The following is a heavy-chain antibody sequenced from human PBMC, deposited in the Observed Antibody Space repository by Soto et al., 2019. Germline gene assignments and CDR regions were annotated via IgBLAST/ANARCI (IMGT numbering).Heavy chain of an antibody. CDR1: GFTFSTYN. CDR3: ARDGGRGYDSDY. D-gene: IGHD5-12*01. CDR2: ISWGSIVI. V-gene: IGHV3-48*01. J-gene: IGHJ4*02. Sequence: EVQLVESGGGLVQPGGSLRLSCAASGFTFSTYNMNWVRQAPGKGLEWVSYISWGSIVIFYADSVKGRFTISRDDAKNSLYLQMNSLRAEDTAVYYCARDGGRGYDSDYWGQGTLVTVSS.